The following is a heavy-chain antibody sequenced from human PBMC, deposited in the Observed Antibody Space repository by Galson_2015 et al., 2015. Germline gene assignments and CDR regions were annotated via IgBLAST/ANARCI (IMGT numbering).Heavy chain of an antibody. CDR3: AHRRSFDAFDI. Sequence: PALVKPTQTLTLTCTFSGFSLTTSAVGVGWIRQPPGKALEWLALIYWDDDKRYSPSLTSRLTITKDTSKNQAVLTMTNMDPVDTATYYCAHRRSFDAFDIWGQGTMVTVSS. V-gene: IGHV2-5*02. D-gene: IGHD3-16*02. J-gene: IGHJ3*02. CDR2: IYWDDDK. CDR1: GFSLTTSAVG.